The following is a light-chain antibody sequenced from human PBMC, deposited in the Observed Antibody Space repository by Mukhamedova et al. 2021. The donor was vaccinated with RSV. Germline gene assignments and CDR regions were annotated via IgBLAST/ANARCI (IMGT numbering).Light chain of an antibody. CDR3: QQYDTSIT. Sequence: WYQRRVHGKAPKLLIYDASNLKTGVPSRFSGSGSGTDFTSTISSLQPEDIATYYCQQYDTSITFGQGTRLEIK. V-gene: IGKV1-33*01. CDR2: DAS. J-gene: IGKJ5*01.